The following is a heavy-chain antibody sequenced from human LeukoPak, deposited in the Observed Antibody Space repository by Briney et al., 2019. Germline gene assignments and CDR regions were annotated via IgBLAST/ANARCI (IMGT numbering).Heavy chain of an antibody. CDR1: GLNFSVYC. CDR2: ISKSGTNI. D-gene: IGHD3-3*01. V-gene: IGHV3-11*01. CDR3: AAGVALAY. J-gene: IGHJ4*02. Sequence: GGSLRLSCAASGLNFSVYCMTWIRQAPGNGLEWLSHISKSGTNIYYADSVKGRFTISRDSAKNSLYLQMNSLRAEDTAVYYCAAGVALAYWGEGALPTVSS.